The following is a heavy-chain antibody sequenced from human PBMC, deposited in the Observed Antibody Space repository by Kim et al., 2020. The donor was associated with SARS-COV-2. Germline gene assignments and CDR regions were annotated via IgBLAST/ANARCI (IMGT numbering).Heavy chain of an antibody. J-gene: IGHJ4*02. CDR3: ARVSRWDNSANFDY. Sequence: GGSLRLSCAASGFTFSSYSMNWVRQAPGKGLEWVSSISSSSSYIYYADSVKGRFTISRDNAKNSLYLQMNSLRAEDTAVYYCARVSRWDNSANFDYWGQGTLVTVSS. D-gene: IGHD1-26*01. CDR1: GFTFSSYS. CDR2: ISSSSSYI. V-gene: IGHV3-21*01.